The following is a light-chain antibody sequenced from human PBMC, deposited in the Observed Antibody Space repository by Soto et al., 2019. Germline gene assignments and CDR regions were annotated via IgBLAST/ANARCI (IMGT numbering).Light chain of an antibody. CDR3: QQSSDIPYT. V-gene: IGKV1-39*01. CDR2: AAS. Sequence: DLQMTQSPSSLSASVGDRVTITYRASQTISTYLNWYQQNPGKAPKLLIYAASSLQSGVPSRFSGSGYGTDLTLTISSLQPEDFATYYCQQSSDIPYTFGQGTKLEIK. CDR1: QTISTY. J-gene: IGKJ2*01.